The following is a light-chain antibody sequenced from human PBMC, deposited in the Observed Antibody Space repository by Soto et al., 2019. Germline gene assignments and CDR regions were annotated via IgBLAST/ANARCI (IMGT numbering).Light chain of an antibody. Sequence: EIVMTQSPATLSVSPGETDTLSCRASQYVSNKVAWYQQKPGQAPSLLILGASTRATGVPARFSGSGSGTEFTLSISSLQSEDFAVYYCKQYKEWPPFTFGQGTRLEI. CDR1: QYVSNK. J-gene: IGKJ5*01. CDR3: KQYKEWPPFT. V-gene: IGKV3-15*01. CDR2: GAS.